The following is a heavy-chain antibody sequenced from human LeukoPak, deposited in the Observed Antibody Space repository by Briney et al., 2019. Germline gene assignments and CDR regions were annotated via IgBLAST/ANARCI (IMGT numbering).Heavy chain of an antibody. D-gene: IGHD3-22*01. J-gene: IGHJ4*02. CDR2: VWFDGSNK. Sequence: GGSLRLSCAASGFTFSTNGMHWVRQAPGKGLEWGAVVWFDGSNKHYADSVKGRFTISRDNSENTLYLQMNSLRAEDTAVYYCAREGDYYDSSGIDYWGQGTLVTVSS. CDR1: GFTFSTNG. V-gene: IGHV3-33*01. CDR3: AREGDYYDSSGIDY.